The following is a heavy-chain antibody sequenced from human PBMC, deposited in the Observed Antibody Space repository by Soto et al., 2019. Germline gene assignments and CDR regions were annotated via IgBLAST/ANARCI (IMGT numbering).Heavy chain of an antibody. D-gene: IGHD6-6*01. Sequence: GGSLRLSCAASGFTFSSYGMHWVRQAPGKGLEWVAVISYDGSNKYYADSVKGRFTISRDNSKNTLYLQMNSLRAEDTAVYYCAKDLSRSSSGAGVYYYGMDVWGQGTTVTVSS. V-gene: IGHV3-30*18. J-gene: IGHJ6*02. CDR2: ISYDGSNK. CDR1: GFTFSSYG. CDR3: AKDLSRSSSGAGVYYYGMDV.